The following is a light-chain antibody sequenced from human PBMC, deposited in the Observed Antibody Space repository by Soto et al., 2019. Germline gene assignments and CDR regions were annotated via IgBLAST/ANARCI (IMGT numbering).Light chain of an antibody. CDR2: DAS. V-gene: IGKV3-11*01. CDR1: QSVSSY. J-gene: IGKJ1*01. CDR3: QQRSNWPPT. Sequence: EIVLTQSPATLSLSPRERATLSCRASQSVSSYLAWYQQKPGQAPRLLIYDASNRATGIPARISGSGSGTDFTLTISSLEPEDFAVYYCQQRSNWPPTFGQGTKV.